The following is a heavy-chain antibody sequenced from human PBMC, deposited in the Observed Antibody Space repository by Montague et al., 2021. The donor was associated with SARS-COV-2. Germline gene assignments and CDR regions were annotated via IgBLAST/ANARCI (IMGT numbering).Heavy chain of an antibody. J-gene: IGHJ4*02. D-gene: IGHD3-10*01. CDR1: GFTFDDYG. CDR2: ISRSGDST. V-gene: IGHV3-20*01. Sequence: SLRLSCAVSGFTFDDYGMSWVRQAPGKGLEWVSGISRSGDSTAYGDSVKGRFTISRDNAKNSLYLQMNSQRVEDTAFYHCSRGGGMIRGVVDFWGQGILVSVSS. CDR3: SRGGGMIRGVVDF.